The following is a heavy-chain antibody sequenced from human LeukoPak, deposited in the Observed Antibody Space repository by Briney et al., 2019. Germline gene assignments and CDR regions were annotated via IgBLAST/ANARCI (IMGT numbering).Heavy chain of an antibody. CDR3: AREGGVIVGARYYFDY. D-gene: IGHD1-26*01. Sequence: SVKVSCKASGGTFSSYAISWVRQAPGQGLEWMGGIIPIFGTANYAQKFQGRVTITADESTSTAYMELSGLRSEDTAVYYCAREGGVIVGARYYFDYWGQGTLVTVSS. CDR2: IIPIFGTA. CDR1: GGTFSSYA. V-gene: IGHV1-69*01. J-gene: IGHJ4*02.